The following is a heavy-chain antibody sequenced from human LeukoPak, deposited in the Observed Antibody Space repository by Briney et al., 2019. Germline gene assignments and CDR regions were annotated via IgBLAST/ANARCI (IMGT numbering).Heavy chain of an antibody. J-gene: IGHJ4*02. CDR1: GGSIGNYY. V-gene: IGHV4-59*08. D-gene: IGHD3-22*01. CDR3: ARSPDTSGYYYYLDY. Sequence: SETLSLTCTVSGGSIGNYYWSWIRQPPGKELEWIGYVHYRGGTNYNPSPKSRVTISVDTSQNQFSLKLSSVTAADTAVYYCARSPDTSGYYYYLDYWGQGTLVTVSS. CDR2: VHYRGGT.